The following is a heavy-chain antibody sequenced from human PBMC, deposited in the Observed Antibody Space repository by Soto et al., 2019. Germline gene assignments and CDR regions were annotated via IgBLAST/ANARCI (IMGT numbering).Heavy chain of an antibody. J-gene: IGHJ4*02. CDR3: AKDRLAVNFDY. Sequence: VQLLDSGGGLVQPGGSLGLSCAASGFTFNNYAMNWVRQAPGMGLEWVATISNTGGGTYYADSVKGRFTISRDNSKNTLYLQMSSLRVEDTAVYYCAKDRLAVNFDYWGQGTQVTVSS. D-gene: IGHD3-10*01. CDR1: GFTFNNYA. CDR2: ISNTGGGT. V-gene: IGHV3-23*01.